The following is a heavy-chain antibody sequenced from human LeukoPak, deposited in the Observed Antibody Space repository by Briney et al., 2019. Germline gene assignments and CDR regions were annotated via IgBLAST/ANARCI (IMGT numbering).Heavy chain of an antibody. V-gene: IGHV3-33*06. D-gene: IGHD1-26*01. CDR1: GFTFSSYG. J-gene: IGHJ6*03. CDR2: IWYDGSNK. CDR3: AKGGSSYYYYYYYMDV. Sequence: GRSLKLSCAASGFTFSSYGMHWVRQAPGKGLEWVAVIWYDGSNKYYADSVKGRFTISRDNSKNTLYLQMNSLRAEDTAVYYCAKGGSSYYYYYYYMDVWGKGTTVTVSS.